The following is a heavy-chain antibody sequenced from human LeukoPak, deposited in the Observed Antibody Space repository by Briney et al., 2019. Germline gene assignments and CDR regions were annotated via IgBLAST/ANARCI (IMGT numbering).Heavy chain of an antibody. CDR1: GFTFSTYA. D-gene: IGHD6-6*01. CDR3: AKDGYSSSLNHPGATEFDY. CDR2: MSGSGGST. V-gene: IGHV3-23*01. J-gene: IGHJ4*02. Sequence: PGGSLRLSCAASGFTFSTYAMSWVRQAPGKGLEWDSAMSGSGGSTKYADSVKGRFTISRDDSKNTLYLQMNSLRAEDTAVYYCAKDGYSSSLNHPGATEFDYWGQGTLVTVSS.